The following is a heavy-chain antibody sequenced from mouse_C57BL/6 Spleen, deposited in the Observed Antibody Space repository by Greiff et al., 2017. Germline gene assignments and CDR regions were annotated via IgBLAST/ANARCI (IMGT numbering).Heavy chain of an antibody. CDR2: IRNKANNHAK. D-gene: IGHD1-1*01. V-gene: IGHV6-6*01. CDR3: TVDTTVVPFAY. CDR1: GFTFSDAW. J-gene: IGHJ3*01. Sequence: EVKLQESGGGLVQPGGSMKLSCAASGFTFSDAWMDWVRQSPEKGLEWVAEIRNKANNHAKYYAESVKGRFTISRDDSKSSVYLQMNSLRAEDTGIYYCTVDTTVVPFAYWGQGTLVTVSA.